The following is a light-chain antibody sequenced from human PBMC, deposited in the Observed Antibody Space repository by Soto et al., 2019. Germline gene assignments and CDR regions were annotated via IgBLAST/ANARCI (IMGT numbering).Light chain of an antibody. CDR2: SAS. J-gene: IGKJ1*01. CDR3: HKYNHWLTWT. CDR1: QSVSSK. V-gene: IGKV3-15*01. Sequence: EIVMTQSPATLSLSPGQRATLSCRASQSVSSKLAWYQQRPGQAPRLLIYSASNRATGIPARFSGSGSGTEFTLTISSLQSEDFAVYYCHKYNHWLTWTFGQGTKVDIK.